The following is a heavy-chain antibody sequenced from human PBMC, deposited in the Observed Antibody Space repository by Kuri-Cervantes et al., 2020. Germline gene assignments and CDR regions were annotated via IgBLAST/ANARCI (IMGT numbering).Heavy chain of an antibody. V-gene: IGHV3-7*01. Sequence: ETLSLTCTVSGGSISSSSYYWGWIRQPPGKGLEWVANIKQDGSEKYYVDSVKGRFTISRDNAKNSLYLQMNSLRAEDTAVYYCARDRITARLYYYYYMDVWGKGTTVTVSS. CDR1: GGSISSSSYY. CDR3: ARDRITARLYYYYYMDV. D-gene: IGHD6-6*01. J-gene: IGHJ6*03. CDR2: IKQDGSEK.